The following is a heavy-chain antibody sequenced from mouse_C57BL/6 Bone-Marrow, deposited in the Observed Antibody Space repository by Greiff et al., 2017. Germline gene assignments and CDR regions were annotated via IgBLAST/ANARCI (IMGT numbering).Heavy chain of an antibody. CDR2: IYPRSGNP. J-gene: IGHJ3*01. D-gene: IGHD2-3*01. Sequence: QVQLQQSGAELARPGASVKLSCKASGYTFTSYGISWVKQRTGQGLEWIGEIYPRSGNPYYNETFKGKATMTADTSSRTQYMELRSLTSEDAAVYYCARSRIYDGYYAGFAYWGQGTLVTVSA. CDR1: GYTFTSYG. CDR3: ARSRIYDGYYAGFAY. V-gene: IGHV1-81*01.